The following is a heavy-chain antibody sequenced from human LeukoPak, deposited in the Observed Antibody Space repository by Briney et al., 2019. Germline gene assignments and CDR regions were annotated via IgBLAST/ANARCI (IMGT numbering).Heavy chain of an antibody. CDR2: ISGSGGNT. CDR1: GFTFSSYA. Sequence: GGSLRLSCAASGFTFSSYAMSWVRQAPGKGLEWVSAISGSGGNTNYADSVKGRFTISGDNSKNTLYLQMNSLRAEDTAVYYCASRFMVRGVYYFDYWGQGTLVTVSS. V-gene: IGHV3-23*01. CDR3: ASRFMVRGVYYFDY. J-gene: IGHJ4*02. D-gene: IGHD3-10*01.